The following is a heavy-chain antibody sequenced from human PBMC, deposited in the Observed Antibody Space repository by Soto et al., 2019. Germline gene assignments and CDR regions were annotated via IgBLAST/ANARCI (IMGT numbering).Heavy chain of an antibody. CDR1: GFTFNNYE. J-gene: IGHJ3*01. D-gene: IGHD3-22*01. Sequence: EGQLLESGGGVVRSGGSLRLSCAASGFTFNNYEMNWVRQAPGKGPEWGSYISRIGSTTYYGDSVKGRFTISRDNAKNSLYLQMNSLRAEDTAVYYCATSYYYDSSGYFDAFDLWGQGTLVSVSS. V-gene: IGHV3-48*03. CDR3: ATSYYYDSSGYFDAFDL. CDR2: ISRIGSTT.